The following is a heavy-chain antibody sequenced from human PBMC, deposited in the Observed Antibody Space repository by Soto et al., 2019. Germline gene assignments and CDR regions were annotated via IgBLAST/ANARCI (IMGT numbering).Heavy chain of an antibody. CDR3: AREPGENWTYEVH. J-gene: IGHJ4*03. CDR1: AAYISDLS. D-gene: IGHD1-7*01. CDR2: ITINGNT. V-gene: IGHV4-4*07. Sequence: PSETLSLTCRLAAAYISDLSWSWIRHPAGKGLEWIGRITINGNTQKNPSFKGGVTMSIDTSRNHFSLKLQSATAADTALYYCAREPGENWTYEVHWGPGTLATVSS.